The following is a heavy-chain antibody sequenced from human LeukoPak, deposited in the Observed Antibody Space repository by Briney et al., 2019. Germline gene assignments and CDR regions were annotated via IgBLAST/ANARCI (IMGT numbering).Heavy chain of an antibody. CDR3: AKDHLRVELRFLEWLPNGYYFDY. V-gene: IGHV3-23*01. CDR1: GFTFSSYA. D-gene: IGHD3-3*01. J-gene: IGHJ4*02. Sequence: GGSLRLSCAASGFTFSSYAMSWVRQAPGKGLEWVSAISGSGGSTYYADSVKGRFTISRDNSKNTLYLQMNSLRAEDTAVYYCAKDHLRVELRFLEWLPNGYYFDYWDQGTLVTVSS. CDR2: ISGSGGST.